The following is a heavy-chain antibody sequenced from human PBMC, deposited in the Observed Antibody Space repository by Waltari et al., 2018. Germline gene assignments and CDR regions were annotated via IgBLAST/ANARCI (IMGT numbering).Heavy chain of an antibody. CDR1: GYTFTNYP. CDR3: VRDYYDTSGNYSPDY. CDR2: INPGDGKI. D-gene: IGHD3-22*01. J-gene: IGHJ4*02. Sequence: QVQLVQSGAEVKKPGASMKVSCKASGYTFTNYPMHWVRQAPGQRLEWMGWINPGDGKIIYSQKSQGRVTFTRDTSATTAYMELSSLRSEDTAVYYCVRDYYDTSGNYSPDYWGQGTLVTVSS. V-gene: IGHV1-3*01.